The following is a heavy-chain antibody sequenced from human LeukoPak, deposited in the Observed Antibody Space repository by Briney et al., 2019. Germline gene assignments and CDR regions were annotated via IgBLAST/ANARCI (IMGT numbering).Heavy chain of an antibody. CDR3: ARDDYHILTGYY. CDR1: GGTLSSYA. D-gene: IGHD3-9*01. V-gene: IGHV1-69*13. J-gene: IGHJ4*02. CDR2: IIPIFGTT. Sequence: SVKVSCKASGGTLSSYAISWVGQAPGQGLEWMGGIIPIFGTTNYAQDFQGRVTITADESTSTAYMELSSLRSEDTAVYYCARDDYHILTGYYWGQGSLVTVSS.